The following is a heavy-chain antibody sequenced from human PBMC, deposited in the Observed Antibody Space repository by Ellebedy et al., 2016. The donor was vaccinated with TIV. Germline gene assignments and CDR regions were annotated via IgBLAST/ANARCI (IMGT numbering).Heavy chain of an antibody. CDR1: GGSTSSYY. Sequence: MPGGSLRLSCSVSGGSTSSYYWSWIRQPPGEGPEWIGYMHNTGSSNYNPSLKSRVAISIDTSKNQFSLKLSSVTAADTAVYYGAREGGSYQLDYWGQGTLVTVSS. CDR3: AREGGSYQLDY. D-gene: IGHD1-26*01. V-gene: IGHV4-59*01. J-gene: IGHJ4*02. CDR2: MHNTGSS.